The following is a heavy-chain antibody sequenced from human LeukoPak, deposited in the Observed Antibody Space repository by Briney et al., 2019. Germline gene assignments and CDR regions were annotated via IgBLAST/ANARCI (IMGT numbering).Heavy chain of an antibody. D-gene: IGHD1-26*01. CDR2: INHSGST. CDR3: ARKNPRTNIVGAVPRFWFDP. Sequence: SETLSLTCAIYDGSFSGYYGSWIRQPPGKGLEWIGEINHSGSTNYNPSLKSRVTISVDTSKNQFSLKLSSVTAADTAVYYCARKNPRTNIVGAVPRFWFDPWGQGTLVTVSS. J-gene: IGHJ5*02. V-gene: IGHV4-34*01. CDR1: DGSFSGYY.